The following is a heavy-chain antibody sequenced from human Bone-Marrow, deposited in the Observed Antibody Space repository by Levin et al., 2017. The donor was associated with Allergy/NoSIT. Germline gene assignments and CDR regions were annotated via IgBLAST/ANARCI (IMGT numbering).Heavy chain of an antibody. V-gene: IGHV4-31*03. CDR2: IYYSGST. Sequence: ASETLSLTCTVSGGSISSGGYYWSWIRQHPGKGLEWIGYIYYSGSTYYNPSLKSRVTISVDTSKNQFSLKLSSVTAADTAVYYCARQNDYGDRGSLYYFDYWGQGTLVTVSS. CDR3: ARQNDYGDRGSLYYFDY. CDR1: GGSISSGGYY. J-gene: IGHJ4*02. D-gene: IGHD4-17*01.